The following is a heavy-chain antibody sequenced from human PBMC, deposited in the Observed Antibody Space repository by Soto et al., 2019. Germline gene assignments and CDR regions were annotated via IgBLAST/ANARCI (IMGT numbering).Heavy chain of an antibody. J-gene: IGHJ5*02. Sequence: QVQLLESGPGLVKPSEPLSLTCSVSLASISNSYWTWIRQPAGQDLEWIGHIYSSGNANYNPSLKSRVTMSLDTSKNQFSLSLKSVTVADTAIYYCAKGRGFYSDNYFDPWGQGTQVTVSS. D-gene: IGHD3-22*01. V-gene: IGHV4-4*07. CDR2: IYSSGNA. CDR3: AKGRGFYSDNYFDP. CDR1: LASISNSY.